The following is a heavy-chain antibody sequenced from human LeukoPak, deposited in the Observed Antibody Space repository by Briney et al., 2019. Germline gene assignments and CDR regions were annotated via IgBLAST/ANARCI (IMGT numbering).Heavy chain of an antibody. J-gene: IGHJ4*01. D-gene: IGHD3-10*01. CDR2: IYYSGST. V-gene: IGHV4-59*01. CDR1: GGSISSYY. Sequence: SETLSLTCTVSGGSISSYYWSWIRQPPGKGLEWIGYIYYSGSTNYNPSLKSRVTISVDTSKNQFSLKLSSVTAADTAVYYCAWYYGSGSYLFDYWGQGTLVTVSS. CDR3: AWYYGSGSYLFDY.